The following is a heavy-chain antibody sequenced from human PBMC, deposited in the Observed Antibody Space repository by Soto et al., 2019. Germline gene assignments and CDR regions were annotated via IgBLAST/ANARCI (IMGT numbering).Heavy chain of an antibody. CDR2: MNPNSGNT. CDR3: ARAPTITIFGVVIDYYYYYMDV. J-gene: IGHJ6*03. V-gene: IGHV1-8*01. D-gene: IGHD3-3*01. CDR1: GYTITSYD. Sequence: QVQLVQSGAEVKKPGASVKVSCKASGYTITSYDINWVRQATGQGLEWMGWMNPNSGNTGYAQKFQGRVTMTRNTSISTAYMELSSLRSEDTAVYYCARAPTITIFGVVIDYYYYYMDVWGKGTTVTVSS.